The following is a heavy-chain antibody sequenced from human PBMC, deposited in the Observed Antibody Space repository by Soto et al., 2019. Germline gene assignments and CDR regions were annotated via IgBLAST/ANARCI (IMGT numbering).Heavy chain of an antibody. CDR3: ARDRLPSGYSSSWYPHTYYYGMDV. D-gene: IGHD6-13*01. V-gene: IGHV3-21*01. Sequence: GGDLRLSCAASGFAFSSYSMNWVRQAPGKGLEWVSSISSSSSYIYYADSVKGRFTISRDNAKSSLYLQMNSLRAEDTAVYYCARDRLPSGYSSSWYPHTYYYGMDVWGQGTTVTVSS. J-gene: IGHJ6*02. CDR2: ISSSSSYI. CDR1: GFAFSSYS.